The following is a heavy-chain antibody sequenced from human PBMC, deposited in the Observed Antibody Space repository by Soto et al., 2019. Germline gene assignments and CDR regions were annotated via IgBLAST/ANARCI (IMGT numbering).Heavy chain of an antibody. D-gene: IGHD2-15*01. V-gene: IGHV3-23*01. Sequence: GGSLRLSCAASGFTFSSYAMSWVRQAPGKGLEWVSAISGSGGSTYYADSVKGRFTISRDNSKNTLYLQMNSLRAEDTAVYYCAKYGGGYCSGGSCYPFPHFDYWGQGTLVTVSS. CDR3: AKYGGGYCSGGSCYPFPHFDY. CDR2: ISGSGGST. J-gene: IGHJ4*02. CDR1: GFTFSSYA.